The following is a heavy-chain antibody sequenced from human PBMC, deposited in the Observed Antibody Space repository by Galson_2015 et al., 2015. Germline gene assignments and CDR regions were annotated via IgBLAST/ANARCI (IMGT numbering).Heavy chain of an antibody. CDR2: IWYDGSNK. D-gene: IGHD7-27*01. J-gene: IGHJ6*02. V-gene: IGHV3-33*01. CDR3: ARGLTGNYYYYYGMDV. CDR1: GFTFSSYG. Sequence: SLRLSCAASGFTFSSYGMHWVRQAPGKGLEWVAVIWYDGSNKYYADSVKGRFTISRDNSKNTLYLQMNSLRAEDTAVYYCARGLTGNYYYYYGMDVWGQGTTVTVSS.